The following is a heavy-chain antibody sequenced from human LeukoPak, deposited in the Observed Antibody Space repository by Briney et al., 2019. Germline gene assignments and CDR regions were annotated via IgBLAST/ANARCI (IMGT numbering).Heavy chain of an antibody. CDR2: ISGSGGST. V-gene: IGHV3-23*01. CDR3: AKGPLTPSARKGVKRSWHYYDSSGYLDY. D-gene: IGHD3-22*01. Sequence: HPGGSLRLSCAASGFTFSSYAMSWVRQAPGKGLEWVSAISGSGGSTYYADSVKGRFTISRDNSKNTLYLQMNSLRAEDTAVYYCAKGPLTPSARKGVKRSWHYYDSSGYLDYWGQGTLVTVSS. CDR1: GFTFSSYA. J-gene: IGHJ4*02.